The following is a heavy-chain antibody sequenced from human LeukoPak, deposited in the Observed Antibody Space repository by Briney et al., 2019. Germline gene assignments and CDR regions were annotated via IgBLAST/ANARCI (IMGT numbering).Heavy chain of an antibody. CDR1: GFTFSSYA. D-gene: IGHD3-10*01. V-gene: IGHV3-30-3*01. CDR2: ISYDGSNK. CDR3: ARRFGELLYYRYFDY. Sequence: GGSLRLSCAASGFTFSSYAMHWVRQAPGKGLEWVAVISYDGSNKYYADSVKGRFTISRDNSKNTLYLQMNSLRAEDTAVYYCARRFGELLYYRYFDYWGQGTLVTVSS. J-gene: IGHJ4*02.